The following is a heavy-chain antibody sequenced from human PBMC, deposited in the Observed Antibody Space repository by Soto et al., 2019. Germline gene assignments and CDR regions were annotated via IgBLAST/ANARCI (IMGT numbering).Heavy chain of an antibody. CDR3: ARDRVYTDFGYDSVPDAFDI. V-gene: IGHV3-21*01. CDR1: GFTFSSYS. D-gene: IGHD5-12*01. Sequence: GGSLRLSCAASGFTFSSYSMNWVRQAPGKGLEWVSSISSSSSYIYYADSVKGRFTISRDNAKNSLYLQMNSLRAEDTAVYYCARDRVYTDFGYDSVPDAFDIWGQGTMVTVSS. J-gene: IGHJ3*02. CDR2: ISSSSSYI.